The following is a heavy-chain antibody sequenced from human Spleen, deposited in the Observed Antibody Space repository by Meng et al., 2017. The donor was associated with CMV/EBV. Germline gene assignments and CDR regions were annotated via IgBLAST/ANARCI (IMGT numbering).Heavy chain of an antibody. CDR2: ISNIGSTT. J-gene: IGHJ3*02. CDR3: AKHMTIAAAGTSAFDI. D-gene: IGHD6-13*01. Sequence: GGSLRLSCAPSGFTFSSYAMSWVRQAPGKGLEWVSAISNIGSTTYYADSVKGRFTISRDNSKNTLYLQMNSLRAEDTAVYYCAKHMTIAAAGTSAFDIWGQGTMVTVSS. CDR1: GFTFSSYA. V-gene: IGHV3-23*01.